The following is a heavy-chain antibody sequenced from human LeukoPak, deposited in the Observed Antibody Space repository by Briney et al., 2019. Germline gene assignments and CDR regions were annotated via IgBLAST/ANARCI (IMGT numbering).Heavy chain of an antibody. D-gene: IGHD6-6*01. J-gene: IGHJ4*02. CDR3: ARGPPYSSSFLDN. CDR1: GYRFSTYY. V-gene: IGHV1-46*01. Sequence: GASVKVSCKASGYRFSTYYIHWVRQVRGQGIEWMGIINPSSGFTSYAQKFQGTVTMTTDMSTNTVYMELRSDDTAVYYCARGPPYSSSFLDNWGQGTLVTVSS. CDR2: INPSSGFT.